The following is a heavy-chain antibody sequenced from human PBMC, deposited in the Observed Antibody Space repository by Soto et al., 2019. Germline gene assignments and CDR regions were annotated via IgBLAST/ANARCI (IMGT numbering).Heavy chain of an antibody. Sequence: PSGSLTLTCAAYGGSFSGYYLSWIRQPPGKGLEWIWEINHSGSTNYNPSLKSRVTISVDTSKNQFSLKLSSVTAADTAVYYCARAGYYDFWSALDLWGRGTLVTVSS. D-gene: IGHD3-3*01. V-gene: IGHV4-34*01. CDR1: GGSFSGYY. CDR3: ARAGYYDFWSALDL. CDR2: INHSGST. J-gene: IGHJ2*01.